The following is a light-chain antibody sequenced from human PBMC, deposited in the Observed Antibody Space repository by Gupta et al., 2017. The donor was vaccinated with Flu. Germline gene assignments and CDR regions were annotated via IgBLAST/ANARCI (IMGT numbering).Light chain of an antibody. Sequence: QSVLTQSPSASRAPGQRVTISCSGSSSNIGGNYVHWYPHLPRTAPKILIYRNSLRPSGVPDRFSASKSGTSASLAISGLRSEDEADYFCAAWDDSLSGQVFGGGTKLTVL. CDR2: RNS. CDR1: SSNIGGNY. V-gene: IGLV1-47*01. CDR3: AAWDDSLSGQV. J-gene: IGLJ3*02.